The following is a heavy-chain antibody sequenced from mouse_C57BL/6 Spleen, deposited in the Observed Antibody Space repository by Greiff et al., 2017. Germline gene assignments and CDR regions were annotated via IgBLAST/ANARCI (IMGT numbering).Heavy chain of an antibody. CDR3: ARFYYCNYPYFDY. CDR2: IYPGGGYT. J-gene: IGHJ2*01. CDR1: GYTFTNYW. V-gene: IGHV1-63*01. Sequence: QVQLQQSGAELVRPGTSVKMSCKASGYTFTNYWIGWAKQRPGHGLEWIGDIYPGGGYTNYNEKFKGKATLTADKSSSTAYMQFSRLTSEDSAIYYCARFYYCNYPYFDYWGQGTTLTVSS. D-gene: IGHD2-1*01.